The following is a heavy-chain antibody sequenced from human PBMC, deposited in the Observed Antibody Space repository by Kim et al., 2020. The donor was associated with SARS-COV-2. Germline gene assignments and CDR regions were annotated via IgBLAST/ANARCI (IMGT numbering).Heavy chain of an antibody. CDR3: ARGRDFADFWSGYVDAFDI. V-gene: IGHV4-34*01. J-gene: IGHJ3*02. Sequence: SETLSLTCAVYGGSFSGYYWSWIRQPPGKGLEWIGEINHSGSTNYNPSLKSRVTISVDTSKNQFSLKLSSVTAADTAVYYCARGRDFADFWSGYVDAFDIWGQGTMVTVSS. CDR2: INHSGST. CDR1: GGSFSGYY. D-gene: IGHD3-3*01.